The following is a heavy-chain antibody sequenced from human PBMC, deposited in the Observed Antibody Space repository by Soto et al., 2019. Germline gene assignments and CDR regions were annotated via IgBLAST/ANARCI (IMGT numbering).Heavy chain of an antibody. CDR3: ARGTYRSGWDDAFDI. CDR2: AYYTGST. CDR1: GVSINAYY. V-gene: IGHV4-59*08. Sequence: SETLSLTCTVSGVSINAYYWSWIRQPPGRGLDWIGYAYYTGSTTYDPSLKSRFTILVDRSNNQFSLKLSSVTAADTAVYYCARGTYRSGWDDAFDIWGQGTMVTVSS. J-gene: IGHJ3*02. D-gene: IGHD6-19*01.